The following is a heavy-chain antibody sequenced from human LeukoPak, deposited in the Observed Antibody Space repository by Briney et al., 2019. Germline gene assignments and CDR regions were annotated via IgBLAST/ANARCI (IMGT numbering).Heavy chain of an antibody. CDR3: ARLGYSSAKSFDY. D-gene: IGHD6-19*01. CDR1: AFTFSSYE. J-gene: IGHJ4*02. CDR2: ISSSGNII. Sequence: GGSLRLSCSASAFTFSSYEMNWVRQAPGKGLEWVSYISSSGNIIYYTDSVRGRFTISRDNAKNSLYLQMNSLRAEDTAVYYCARLGYSSAKSFDYWGQGTLVTVSS. V-gene: IGHV3-48*03.